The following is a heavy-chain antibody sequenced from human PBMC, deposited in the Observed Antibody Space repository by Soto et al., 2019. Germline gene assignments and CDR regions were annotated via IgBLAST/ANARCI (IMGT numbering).Heavy chain of an antibody. Sequence: QVQLVQSGAEVKKPGASVKVSCKASRYTFTSYDINWVRQATGQGLEWMGWMNPNSGNTGYAQKFQGRVTMTRNTSISTAYMELSSLRSEDTAVYYCARVRRYCSGGSCYTARYYFDYWGQGTLVTVSS. CDR3: ARVRRYCSGGSCYTARYYFDY. D-gene: IGHD2-15*01. J-gene: IGHJ4*02. V-gene: IGHV1-8*01. CDR1: RYTFTSYD. CDR2: MNPNSGNT.